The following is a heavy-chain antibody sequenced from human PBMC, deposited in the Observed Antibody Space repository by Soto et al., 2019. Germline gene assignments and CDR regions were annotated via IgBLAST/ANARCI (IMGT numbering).Heavy chain of an antibody. D-gene: IGHD3-3*01. CDR3: NWVWSGYYGMYV. CDR1: GFTFSNAW. CDR2: IKSKTDGRTT. V-gene: IGHV3-15*07. Sequence: GGSLRLSCAASGFTFSNAWMNWVRQAPGKGLEWVGRIKSKTDGRTTDYAAPVKGRFTISRDDSKNTLYLQMNSLKTEDTAVYFCNWVWSGYYGMYVWGQGTTVPVSS. J-gene: IGHJ6*02.